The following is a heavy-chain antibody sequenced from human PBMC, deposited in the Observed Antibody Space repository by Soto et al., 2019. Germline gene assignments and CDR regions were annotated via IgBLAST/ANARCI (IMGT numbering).Heavy chain of an antibody. CDR3: AKDGDYYDSSGYYWGADALDI. J-gene: IGHJ3*02. D-gene: IGHD3-22*01. Sequence: GSLRLSCAASGXTFSSYAMSWVRQAPGKGLELVSSISGSGGRTYYADSVKGRFTISIDNSKNTLCLQMNRLRAEDTAVYYCAKDGDYYDSSGYYWGADALDIWGQGTMVTVSS. CDR2: ISGSGGRT. V-gene: IGHV3-23*01. CDR1: GXTFSSYA.